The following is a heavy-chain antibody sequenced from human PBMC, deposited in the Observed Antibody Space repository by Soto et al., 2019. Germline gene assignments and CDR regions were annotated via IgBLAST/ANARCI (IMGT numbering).Heavy chain of an antibody. CDR2: VSAANGYT. CDR1: GFIFTNYG. J-gene: IGHJ5*02. CDR3: AKGRSIAVPEGS. Sequence: QVQLVQSGPEMKKPGASVKVSCKGSGFIFTNYGFNWVRQAPGQGLEWVGLVSAANGYTRSAQKFQDRLIMTTDSSTNTAYMELRGLGPDDTALYYCAKGRSIAVPEGSWGQGTLVTVSS. V-gene: IGHV1-18*01. D-gene: IGHD6-19*01.